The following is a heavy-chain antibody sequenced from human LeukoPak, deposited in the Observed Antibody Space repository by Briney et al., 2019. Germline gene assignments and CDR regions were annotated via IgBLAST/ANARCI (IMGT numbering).Heavy chain of an antibody. Sequence: EASVKVSCKASGGTFSSYAISWVRQAPGQWLEWMGGIIPIFGTANYAQKFQGRVTITTDESTSTAYLDLSRLRSDDTAVYYCARVGYCSITSCSPYIWFDPWGQGTLVTVSS. CDR1: GGTFSSYA. J-gene: IGHJ5*02. CDR3: ARVGYCSITSCSPYIWFDP. D-gene: IGHD2-2*01. CDR2: IIPIFGTA. V-gene: IGHV1-69*05.